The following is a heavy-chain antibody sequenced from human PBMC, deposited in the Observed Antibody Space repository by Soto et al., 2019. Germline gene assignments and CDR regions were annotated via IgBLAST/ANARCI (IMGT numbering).Heavy chain of an antibody. CDR1: GFSFGNYW. Sequence: EVQLVESGGGLVQPGGSLRVSCAASGFSFGNYWMLWVRQAPGKGLVWVSRIKSDGSNTRYADAVKGRFTMSRDNAKNTLFLQMNSLRAEDTAVYYCAREGLGTVDVWGQGTTVTVSS. CDR3: AREGLGTVDV. D-gene: IGHD1-1*01. CDR2: IKSDGSNT. V-gene: IGHV3-74*01. J-gene: IGHJ6*02.